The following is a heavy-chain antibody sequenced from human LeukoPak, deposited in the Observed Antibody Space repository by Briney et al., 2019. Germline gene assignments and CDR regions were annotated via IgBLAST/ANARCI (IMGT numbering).Heavy chain of an antibody. CDR1: GFTFTNYA. Sequence: QPGRSLRLSCEASGFTFTNYAMTWVRQAPGKGLEWVSIISGSGGSTYYADSVKGRFTVSRDNSKNTLYLQMNSLRAEDTAVYYCAKREHNYEVDNWGQGTLVTVSS. V-gene: IGHV3-23*01. J-gene: IGHJ4*02. D-gene: IGHD1-1*01. CDR2: ISGSGGST. CDR3: AKREHNYEVDN.